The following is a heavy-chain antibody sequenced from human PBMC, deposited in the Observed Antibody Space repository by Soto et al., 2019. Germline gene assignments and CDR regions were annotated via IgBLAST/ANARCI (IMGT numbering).Heavy chain of an antibody. V-gene: IGHV5-10-1*01. D-gene: IGHD3-22*01. CDR3: ARQIYDSDTGPNFQYYFDS. CDR1: GYSFAGYW. J-gene: IGHJ4*02. Sequence: GESLKISCNGSGYSFAGYWITWVRQKPGKGLEWMGRIDPSDSQTYYSPSFRGHVTISVTKSITTVFLQWRSLRASDTAMYYCARQIYDSDTGPNFQYYFDSWGQGTPAPVSS. CDR2: IDPSDSQT.